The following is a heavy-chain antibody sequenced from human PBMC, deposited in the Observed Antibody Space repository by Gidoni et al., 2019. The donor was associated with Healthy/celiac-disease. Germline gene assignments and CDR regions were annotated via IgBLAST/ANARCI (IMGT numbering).Heavy chain of an antibody. CDR1: GFTFSSSG. CDR2: ISYDGSNK. D-gene: IGHD6-6*01. CDR3: AKDKSSIAARYYYYYMDV. Sequence: QVQLVESGGGVVQPGRSLRLSCAASGFTFSSSGMHWVRQAPGKGLEWVAVISYDGSNKYYADSVKGRFTISRDNSKNTLYLQMNSLRAEDTAVYYCAKDKSSIAARYYYYYMDVWGKGTTVTVSS. V-gene: IGHV3-30*18. J-gene: IGHJ6*03.